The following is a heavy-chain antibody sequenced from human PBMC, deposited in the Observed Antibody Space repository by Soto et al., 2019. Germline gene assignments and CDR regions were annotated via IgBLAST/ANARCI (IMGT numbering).Heavy chain of an antibody. D-gene: IGHD5-12*01. CDR2: ISGTGGTT. Sequence: EVQLLESGGGLVQPGGSLRLSCAASGFTFSDYVMTWVRQAPGKGLEWVSAISGTGGTTYYADSVKGRFTFSRDNSKNTLYLQMHSLRAEDTALYYCAKSARGDGYKNAFDIWGQGTMVTVSS. CDR1: GFTFSDYV. V-gene: IGHV3-23*01. J-gene: IGHJ3*02. CDR3: AKSARGDGYKNAFDI.